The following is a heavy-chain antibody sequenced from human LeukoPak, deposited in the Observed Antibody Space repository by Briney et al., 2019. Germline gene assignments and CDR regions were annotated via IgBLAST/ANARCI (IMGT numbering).Heavy chain of an antibody. J-gene: IGHJ4*02. CDR2: IKLDGSEK. CDR3: ARDQYGDYALDY. D-gene: IGHD4-17*01. Sequence: GGSLRLSCVASGFTFGKYWMSWVRQAPGKGLEWVANIKLDGSEKNYVDSVKGRFTISRDNTKNSLYLQMNSLRAEDTAVFYCARDQYGDYALDYWGQGTLVTVSS. V-gene: IGHV3-7*03. CDR1: GFTFGKYW.